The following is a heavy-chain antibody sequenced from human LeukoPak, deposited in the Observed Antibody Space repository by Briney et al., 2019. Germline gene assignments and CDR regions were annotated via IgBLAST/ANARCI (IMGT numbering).Heavy chain of an antibody. V-gene: IGHV3-7*01. J-gene: IGHJ4*02. CDR1: GFTFSSDW. D-gene: IGHD3-22*01. CDR2: IKQEGSEK. CDR3: AGDRSDFYYDSSGYYTRFDY. Sequence: PGGSLRLSCVASGFTFSSDWMRWGREAPGKGVGRVANIKQEGSEKYYVDSVKARFTISRDHVKNSLYLQMNSLRAEDTAVYYCAGDRSDFYYDSSGYYTRFDYWGQGTLVTVSS.